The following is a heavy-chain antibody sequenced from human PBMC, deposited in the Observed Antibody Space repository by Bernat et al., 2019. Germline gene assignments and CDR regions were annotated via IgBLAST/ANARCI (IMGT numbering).Heavy chain of an antibody. J-gene: IGHJ4*02. CDR2: IYTSGST. V-gene: IGHV4-61*02. Sequence: QVQLQESGPGLVKPSQTLSLTCTVSGGSISSGSYYWSWSRQPAGKGLEWIGRIYTSGSTNYNPSHKSRVTISGDTSKSQFSLKLSTVTAADTAVDYCAREYTVTTLDSENQNNWGQGTLVTVSS. CDR3: AREYTVTTLDSENQNN. D-gene: IGHD4-17*01. CDR1: GGSISSGSYY.